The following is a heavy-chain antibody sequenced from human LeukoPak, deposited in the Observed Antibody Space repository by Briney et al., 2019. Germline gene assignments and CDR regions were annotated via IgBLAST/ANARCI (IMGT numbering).Heavy chain of an antibody. V-gene: IGHV3-21*01. CDR3: ARHPAPGQSELDY. CDR1: GFSFSGYG. Sequence: GGSLRLSCVASGFSFSGYGMNWVRQAPGKGLEWVSFIGSSDSHIYNADLVKGRFTISRDNAKNSLYLQMDSLTAEDTAVYYCARHPAPGQSELDYWGQGALVTVSS. D-gene: IGHD6-13*01. J-gene: IGHJ4*02. CDR2: IGSSDSHI.